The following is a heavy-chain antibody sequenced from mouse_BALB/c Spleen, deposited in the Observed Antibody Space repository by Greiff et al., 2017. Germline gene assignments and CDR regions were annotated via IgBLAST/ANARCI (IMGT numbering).Heavy chain of an antibody. V-gene: IGHV5-17*02. Sequence: EVKLVESGGGLVQPGGSRKLSCAASGFTFSSFGMHWVRQAPEKGLEWVAYISSGSSTIYYADTVKGRFTISRDNPKNTLFLQMTSLRSEDTAMYYCARTGPYYLDYWGQGTTLTVSS. CDR2: ISSGSSTI. D-gene: IGHD4-1*01. J-gene: IGHJ2*01. CDR1: GFTFSSFG. CDR3: ARTGPYYLDY.